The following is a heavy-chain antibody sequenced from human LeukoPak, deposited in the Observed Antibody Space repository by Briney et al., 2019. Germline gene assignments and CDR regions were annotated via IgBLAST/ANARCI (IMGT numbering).Heavy chain of an antibody. Sequence: GGSLRLSCAASGFMFSETWMTWVRQAPGKGLEWVANIKSDGSEKYYVDSVKGRFTISRDNAENSLYLQMNSLRAEDTAVYYCARARGYYYYMDVWGKGTTVTVSS. CDR3: ARARGYYYYMDV. CDR1: GFMFSETW. J-gene: IGHJ6*03. V-gene: IGHV3-7*04. CDR2: IKSDGSEK. D-gene: IGHD2-15*01.